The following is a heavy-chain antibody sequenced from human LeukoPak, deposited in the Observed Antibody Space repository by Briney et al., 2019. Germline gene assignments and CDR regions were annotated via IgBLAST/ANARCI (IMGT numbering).Heavy chain of an antibody. CDR2: IYTSGST. J-gene: IGHJ5*02. CDR3: ARYWGQLWSFDP. V-gene: IGHV4-4*07. CDR1: GGSISSYY. D-gene: IGHD5-18*01. Sequence: SETLSLTCTVSGGSISSYYWSWIRQPAGKGLAWIGRIYTSGSTNYNPSLKSRVTISVDTSKNQFSLKLSSVTAADTAVYYCARYWGQLWSFDPWGQGTLVTVSS.